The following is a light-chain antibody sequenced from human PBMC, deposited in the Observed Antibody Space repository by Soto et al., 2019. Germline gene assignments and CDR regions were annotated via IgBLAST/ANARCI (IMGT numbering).Light chain of an antibody. Sequence: QSALTQPRSVSGSPGQSVTISCTGTSSDVGGYNYVSWYQQHPGKAPKLMIYDVSKRPSGFPDRFSGSKSGNTASLTISGLQAEDEADYYCCSYAGSYTLKVVFGGGTKLTVL. CDR3: CSYAGSYTLKVV. V-gene: IGLV2-11*01. CDR2: DVS. CDR1: SSDVGGYNY. J-gene: IGLJ2*01.